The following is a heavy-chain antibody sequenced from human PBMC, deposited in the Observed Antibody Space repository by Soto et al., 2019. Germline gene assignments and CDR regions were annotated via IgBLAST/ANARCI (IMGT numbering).Heavy chain of an antibody. CDR1: GFSLSTSGAG. V-gene: IGHV2-5*02. CDR2: IYWDDDK. CDR3: ARMIFGRNVYYFDY. D-gene: IGHD3-3*01. J-gene: IGHJ4*02. Sequence: SGPTLVNPTQTLTLTCTFSGFSLSTSGAGVGWIRQPPGKALEWLALIYWDDDKRYSPSLKSRLTITKDTSKNQVVLTMTDMDPVDTATYYCARMIFGRNVYYFDYWGRGTLVTVSS.